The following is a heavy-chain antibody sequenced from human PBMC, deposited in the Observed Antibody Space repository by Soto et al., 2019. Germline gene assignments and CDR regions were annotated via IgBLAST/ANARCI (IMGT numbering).Heavy chain of an antibody. CDR1: GGTITTGGRF. CDR3: ARDVGRYCSGGSCYMPEYNWFDP. J-gene: IGHJ5*02. D-gene: IGHD2-15*01. V-gene: IGHV4-61*08. CDR2: IYYSGTT. Sequence: LEILSLTCTVSGGTITTGGRFWSWIRQYPGKGLEWIGYIYYSGTTNYNPSLKSRVTISVDTSKNQFSLNLSSVTAADTAVYYCARDVGRYCSGGSCYMPEYNWFDPWGQGTLVTVSS.